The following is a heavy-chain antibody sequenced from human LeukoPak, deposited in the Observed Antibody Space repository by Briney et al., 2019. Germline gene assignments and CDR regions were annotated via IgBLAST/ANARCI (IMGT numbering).Heavy chain of an antibody. CDR2: ISYDGSNK. J-gene: IGHJ4*02. CDR1: GFTFSSYA. CDR3: ARDGYFDY. Sequence: GGSLRLSCAASGFTFSSYAMHWVRQAPGKGLEWVAVISYDGSNKYYVDSAKGRFTISRDNSKNTLYLQMNSLRAEDTAVYYCARDGYFDYWGQGTLVTVSS. V-gene: IGHV3-30-3*01.